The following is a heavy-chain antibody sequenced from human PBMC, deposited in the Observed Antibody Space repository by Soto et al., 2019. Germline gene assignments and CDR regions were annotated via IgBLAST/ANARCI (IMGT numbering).Heavy chain of an antibody. Sequence: SLRLSCAASGFTFSSYAMSWVRQAPGKGLEWVSAISGSGGSTYYADSVKGRFTISRDNSKNTLYLQMNSLRAEDTAVYYCAKFLEDCGGDCYSGGVYWGQGTLVTVSS. CDR2: ISGSGGST. CDR1: GFTFSSYA. V-gene: IGHV3-23*01. CDR3: AKFLEDCGGDCYSGGVY. D-gene: IGHD2-21*02. J-gene: IGHJ4*02.